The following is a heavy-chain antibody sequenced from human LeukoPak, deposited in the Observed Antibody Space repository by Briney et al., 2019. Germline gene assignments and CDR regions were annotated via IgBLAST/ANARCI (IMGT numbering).Heavy chain of an antibody. D-gene: IGHD3-10*01. CDR2: RNPNSCGT. J-gene: IGHJ6*02. CDR1: GYTFTSYY. V-gene: IGHV1-2*02. CDR3: AKWEPDYYGSGRSYYYFGLDV. Sequence: ASVKVSFKTSGYTFTSYYIHGVRQAPGQGLDWMGWRNPNSCGTNYAPKFQGSVTMTRDTSISTAYMELSRLRSADTAVYYCAKWEPDYYGSGRSYYYFGLDVWGQGTTVTVSS.